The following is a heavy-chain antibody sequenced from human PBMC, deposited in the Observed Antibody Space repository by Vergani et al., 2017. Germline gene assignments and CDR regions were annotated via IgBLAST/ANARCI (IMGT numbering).Heavy chain of an antibody. V-gene: IGHV1-3*01. D-gene: IGHD3-16*02. CDR2: INAGNGNT. J-gene: IGHJ4*02. CDR1: GYTFTSYA. Sequence: QVQLVQSGAEVKKPGASVKVSCKASGYTFTSYAMHWVRQAPGQRLEWMGWINAGNGNTKYSQKFQGRVTITRDTSASTAYMELSSLGSEDTAVYYCAREGLYDYVWGSYRLRGGYYFDYWGQGTLVTVSS. CDR3: AREGLYDYVWGSYRLRGGYYFDY.